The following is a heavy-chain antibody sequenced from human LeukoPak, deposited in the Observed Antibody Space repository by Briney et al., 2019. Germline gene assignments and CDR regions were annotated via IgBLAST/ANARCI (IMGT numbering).Heavy chain of an antibody. CDR1: SGSISSGSHY. D-gene: IGHD1-26*01. CDR3: ARDRDSIVGATEFDF. V-gene: IGHV4-61*02. Sequence: SETLSLTCTVSSGSISSGSHYWNWIRQPAGKGLEWIGRIYPTGSTNYNPSLTSRVTISVDTSKNQFSLRLTSVTAADTAVYYCARDRDSIVGATEFDFWGLGTLVTVSS. CDR2: IYPTGST. J-gene: IGHJ4*02.